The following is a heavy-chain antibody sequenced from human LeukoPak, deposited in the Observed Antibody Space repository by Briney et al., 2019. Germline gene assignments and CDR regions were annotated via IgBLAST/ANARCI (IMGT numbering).Heavy chain of an antibody. Sequence: ASVKVSCKASGYTFTSYGISWVRQAPGQGLEWMEWISAYNGNTNYAQKLQGRVTMTTDTSTSTAYMELRSLRSDDTAVYYCARDLHRVVVRGVPHYYYYMDVWGKGTTVTISS. D-gene: IGHD3-10*01. J-gene: IGHJ6*03. CDR3: ARDLHRVVVRGVPHYYYYMDV. CDR2: ISAYNGNT. CDR1: GYTFTSYG. V-gene: IGHV1-18*01.